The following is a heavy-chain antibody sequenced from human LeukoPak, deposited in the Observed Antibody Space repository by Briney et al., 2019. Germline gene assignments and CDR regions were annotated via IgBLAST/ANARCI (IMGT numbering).Heavy chain of an antibody. CDR1: GGAFSSYA. V-gene: IGHV1-69*13. J-gene: IGHJ6*03. CDR2: IIPIFGTA. D-gene: IGHD4-23*01. CDR3: ARDVPIGNKRYYYYYMDV. Sequence: ASVKVSCKASGGAFSSYAISWVLQAPGQGLEWMGGIIPIFGTANYAQKFQGRVTITADESTSTAYMELSSLRSEDTAVYYCARDVPIGNKRYYYYYMDVWGKGTTVTVSS.